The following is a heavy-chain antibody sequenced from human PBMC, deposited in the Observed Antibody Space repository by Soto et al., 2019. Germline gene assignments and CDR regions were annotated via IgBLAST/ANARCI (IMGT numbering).Heavy chain of an antibody. J-gene: IGHJ4*01. V-gene: IGHV4-30-2*01. CDR2: IYHSGNT. CDR3: ARDRDGYDSGYFDS. D-gene: IGHD5-12*01. CDR1: GDSISRGGHS. Sequence: PSETLSLTCAVSGDSISRGGHSWNWLRQQPGKGLEWIGYIYHSGNTYFNPALKSRVTMSVDTSKNQISLTLSSVTAADTAIYYCARDRDGYDSGYFDSWGHGTLVTVSS.